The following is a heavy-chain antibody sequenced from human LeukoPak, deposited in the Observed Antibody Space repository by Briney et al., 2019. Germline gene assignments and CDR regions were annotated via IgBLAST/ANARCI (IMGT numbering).Heavy chain of an antibody. CDR2: ISGSGGST. CDR1: GFTFSSYA. J-gene: IGHJ4*02. Sequence: GGSLRLSCAASGFTFSSYAMSWVRQAPGKGLEWVSAISGSGGSTYYADSVKGRFTISRDNSKNTLYLQMNSLRAEDTAVYCCAKQRSVSTEFSDYWGQGTLVTVSS. CDR3: AKQRSVSTEFSDY. D-gene: IGHD1-14*01. V-gene: IGHV3-23*01.